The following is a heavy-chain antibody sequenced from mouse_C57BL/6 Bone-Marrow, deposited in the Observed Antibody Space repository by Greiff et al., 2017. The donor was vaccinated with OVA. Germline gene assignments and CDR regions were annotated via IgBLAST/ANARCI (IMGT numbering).Heavy chain of an antibody. D-gene: IGHD4-1*01. CDR1: GYTFTDYE. CDR3: TRGHWGFDY. V-gene: IGHV1-15*01. CDR2: IDPETGGT. J-gene: IGHJ2*01. Sequence: VQVVESGAELVRPGASVTLSCKASGYTFTDYEMHWVKQTPVHGLEWIGAIDPETGGTAYNQKFKGKAILTADKSSSTAYMELRSLTSEDSAVYYCTRGHWGFDYWGQGTTLTVSS.